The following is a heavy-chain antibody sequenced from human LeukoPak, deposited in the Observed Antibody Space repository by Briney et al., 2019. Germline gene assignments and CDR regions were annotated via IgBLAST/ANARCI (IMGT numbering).Heavy chain of an antibody. V-gene: IGHV4-34*01. CDR3: ARGLCSYGYDLRY. J-gene: IGHJ4*02. CDR2: INHSGST. D-gene: IGHD5-18*01. CDR1: GGSFSGYY. Sequence: PSETLSLTCAVYGGSFSGYYWSWIRQPPGKGLEWIGEINHSGSTNYNPSLKSRVTISVDTSKNQFSLKLSSVTAADTAVYYCARGLCSYGYDLRYWGQGTLVTVSS.